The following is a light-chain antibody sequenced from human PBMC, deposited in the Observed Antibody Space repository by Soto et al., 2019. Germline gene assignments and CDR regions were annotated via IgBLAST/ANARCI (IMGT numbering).Light chain of an antibody. Sequence: QSALTQPASVSGSPGQSITISCTGTSSDVGSYNYVSWYQQYPGKAPKLMIYDVSNRPSGVSYRFSGCKSGNTASLTISGLEAEDDADYSCSSYTASSTHVVVGGGTKLTVL. CDR1: SSDVGSYNY. CDR2: DVS. J-gene: IGLJ2*01. V-gene: IGLV2-14*01. CDR3: SSYTASSTHVV.